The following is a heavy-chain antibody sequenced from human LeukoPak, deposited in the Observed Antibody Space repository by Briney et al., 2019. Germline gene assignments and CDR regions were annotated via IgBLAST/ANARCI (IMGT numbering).Heavy chain of an antibody. J-gene: IGHJ2*01. CDR3: VRDQAYYGSGSYSWYFDI. V-gene: IGHV3-66*01. D-gene: IGHD3-10*01. Sequence: GGSLRLSCAASGFNISNHYMSWGRQAPGKGLEWGSIIYSGGTTHYAASVKGRFNISRDTSENTLYLQMNSLRDEDTAVYFCVRDQAYYGSGSYSWYFDIWGRGTPVTVSS. CDR2: IYSGGTT. CDR1: GFNISNHY.